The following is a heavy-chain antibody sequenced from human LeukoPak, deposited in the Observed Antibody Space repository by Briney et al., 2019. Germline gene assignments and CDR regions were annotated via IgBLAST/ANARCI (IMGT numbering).Heavy chain of an antibody. Sequence: TGGSLRLSCAASGFTFSNAWMSWVRQAPGKGLEWVGRIKSKTGGGTTDYAAPVKGRFTISRDDSKNTLYLQMNSLKTEDTAVYYYTTTFTPYYYYMDVWGKGTTVTVSS. CDR1: GFTFSNAW. J-gene: IGHJ6*03. D-gene: IGHD2/OR15-2a*01. CDR2: IKSKTGGGTT. V-gene: IGHV3-15*01. CDR3: TTTFTPYYYYMDV.